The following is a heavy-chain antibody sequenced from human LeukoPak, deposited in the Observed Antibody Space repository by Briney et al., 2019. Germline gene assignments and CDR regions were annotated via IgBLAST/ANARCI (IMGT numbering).Heavy chain of an antibody. D-gene: IGHD3-10*01. CDR3: ARDRIRGLDY. CDR2: ISSSSSTI. Sequence: PGGSLRLSCAASGFTFSSYSMNWVRQAPGKGLEWFSYISSSSSTIYYADSVKGRFTSSRDNAKNSLYLQMNSLRAEDTAVYYCARDRIRGLDYWGQGTLVTASS. J-gene: IGHJ4*02. V-gene: IGHV3-48*01. CDR1: GFTFSSYS.